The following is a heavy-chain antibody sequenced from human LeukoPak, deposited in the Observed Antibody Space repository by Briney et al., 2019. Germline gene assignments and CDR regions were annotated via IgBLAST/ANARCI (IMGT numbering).Heavy chain of an antibody. CDR2: IYYSGST. V-gene: IGHV4-59*08. D-gene: IGHD1-26*01. CDR1: GGSISSYY. Sequence: SETLSLTCTVSGGSISSYYWSWIRQPPGKGLEWIGYIYYSGSTNYNPSLKSRVTMSVDMSKNQFSLKLSSVTAADTAVYYCARRRVGANYNWFDPWGQGTLVTVSS. J-gene: IGHJ5*02. CDR3: ARRRVGANYNWFDP.